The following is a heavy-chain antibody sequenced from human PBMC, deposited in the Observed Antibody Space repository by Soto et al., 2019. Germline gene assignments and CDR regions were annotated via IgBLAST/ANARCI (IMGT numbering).Heavy chain of an antibody. V-gene: IGHV4-39*01. CDR1: GASVSSTSYY. Sequence: QLQLQESGPGLVKPSETLSLTCSVSGASVSSTSYYWGWIRQPPGMGLQWIGSLHYSGSIDYCPSLKGRVSMSLDTSKNQVSLMLCSVTAADLSVYYCWRHSHMLNNWFDPWGQGTLVTVST. CDR2: LHYSGSI. CDR3: WRHSHMLNNWFDP. J-gene: IGHJ5*02. D-gene: IGHD3-10*02.